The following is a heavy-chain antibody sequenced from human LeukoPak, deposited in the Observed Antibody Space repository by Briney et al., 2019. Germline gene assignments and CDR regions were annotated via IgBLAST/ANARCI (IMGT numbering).Heavy chain of an antibody. Sequence: RTGGSLRLSCAASGFTFSDYYMSWIRQAPGKGLEWVSYISSSGSTIYYADPVKGRFTISRDNAKNSLYLQMNSLRAEDTAVYYCARGAVVVPAAISNPFDYWGQGTLVTVSS. V-gene: IGHV3-11*01. CDR3: ARGAVVVPAAISNPFDY. D-gene: IGHD2-2*01. CDR1: GFTFSDYY. J-gene: IGHJ4*02. CDR2: ISSSGSTI.